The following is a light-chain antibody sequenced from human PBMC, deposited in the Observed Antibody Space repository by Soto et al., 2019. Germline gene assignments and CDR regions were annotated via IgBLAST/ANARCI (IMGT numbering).Light chain of an antibody. CDR3: SSFTTSTTWV. CDR1: SSDIGGQNS. Sequence: QSVLTQPASVSGSPGQSITISCTGTSSDIGGQNSVSWYQQHPGNAPKLMIFDVSNRPSGVSDRFPGSKSDNTASLTISGLQAEDEADYYCSSFTTSTTWVFGGGTKVTVL. J-gene: IGLJ2*01. V-gene: IGLV2-14*01. CDR2: DVS.